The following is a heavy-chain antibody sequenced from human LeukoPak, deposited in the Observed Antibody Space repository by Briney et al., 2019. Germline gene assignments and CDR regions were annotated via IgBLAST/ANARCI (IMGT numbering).Heavy chain of an antibody. CDR1: GGSFSGYY. D-gene: IGHD1-1*01. CDR3: ARGIPSLPRGYRTWFDP. J-gene: IGHJ5*02. V-gene: IGHV4-34*01. Sequence: PSETLSLTCAVYGGSFSGYYWSWIRHPPGKGVGRVWEINHSGSTNYNPSLKSRVTISVDTSKNQFSLKLSSVTAADTAVYYCARGIPSLPRGYRTWFDPGGQGTLVTVSS. CDR2: INHSGST.